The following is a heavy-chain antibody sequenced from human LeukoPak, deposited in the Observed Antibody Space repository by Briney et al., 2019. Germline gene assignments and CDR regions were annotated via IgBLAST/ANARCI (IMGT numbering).Heavy chain of an antibody. V-gene: IGHV1-2*02. J-gene: IGHJ4*02. D-gene: IGHD1-26*01. CDR1: GYTFTGYY. CDR3: ARDLGSGSYFELAY. CDR2: INPSSCGT. Sequence: ASVKVSCKACGYTFTGYYMHWVRQAPAQGLEWMGWINPSSCGTNYAQKFQDRVTKPRDTHISTAYMELSRLRSDDTAVYYCARDLGSGSYFELAYWGERTLVTVSS.